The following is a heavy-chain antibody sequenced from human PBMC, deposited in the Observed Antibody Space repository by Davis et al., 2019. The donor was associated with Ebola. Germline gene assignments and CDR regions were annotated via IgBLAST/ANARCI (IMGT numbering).Heavy chain of an antibody. V-gene: IGHV4-34*01. CDR1: GSPFSGYY. Sequence: GSLRPSCPLHGSPFSGYYWSWIGQPPGKGLEWFGVINHSVSTNYNPSLKSRVTISADTSKNQFSLTLSSVTAADTAVYYCARVRVVPAAMSYYYGMDVWGQGTTVTVSS. CDR2: INHSVST. J-gene: IGHJ6*02. D-gene: IGHD2-2*01. CDR3: ARVRVVPAAMSYYYGMDV.